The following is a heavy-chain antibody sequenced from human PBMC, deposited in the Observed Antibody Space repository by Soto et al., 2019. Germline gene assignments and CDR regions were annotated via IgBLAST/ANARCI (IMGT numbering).Heavy chain of an antibody. D-gene: IGHD2-2*01. CDR1: GGTFSSYA. CDR3: ARGKKRQLIVVVPAAKGNYYYGMDV. J-gene: IGHJ6*02. V-gene: IGHV1-69*01. Sequence: SVKVSCKASGGTFSSYAISWVRQAPGQGLEWMGGIIPIFGTANYAQKFQGRVTITADESTSTAYMELSSLRSEDTAVYYCARGKKRQLIVVVPAAKGNYYYGMDVWGQGTTVTVSS. CDR2: IIPIFGTA.